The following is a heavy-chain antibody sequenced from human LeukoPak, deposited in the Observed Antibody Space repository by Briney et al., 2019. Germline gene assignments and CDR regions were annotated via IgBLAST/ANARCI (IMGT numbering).Heavy chain of an antibody. CDR1: GFTFSSYA. CDR3: AKVIVVVITVFDY. CDR2: ISGSGGST. V-gene: IGHV3-23*01. J-gene: IGHJ4*02. D-gene: IGHD3-22*01. Sequence: PGGSLRLSCAASGFTFSSYAMSWVRQAPGKGLEWVSAISGSGGSTYYADSVKGRFNISRDNSKNTLYLQMNSLRAEDTAVYYCAKVIVVVITVFDYWGQGTLVTVSS.